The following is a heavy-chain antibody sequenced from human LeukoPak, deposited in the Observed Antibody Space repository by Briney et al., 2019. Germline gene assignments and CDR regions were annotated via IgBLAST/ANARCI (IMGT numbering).Heavy chain of an antibody. CDR1: GGSISSYY. Sequence: SETLSLTCTVSGGSISSYYWSWIRQPPGKGLEWIGYVYDSGSTNYNPSLKSRVTISVDTSKNQFSLKLSSVTAADTAVYYCARRAYYYDSSGRTAYYFDYWGQGTLVTVSS. CDR2: VYDSGST. J-gene: IGHJ4*02. CDR3: ARRAYYYDSSGRTAYYFDY. D-gene: IGHD3-22*01. V-gene: IGHV4-59*08.